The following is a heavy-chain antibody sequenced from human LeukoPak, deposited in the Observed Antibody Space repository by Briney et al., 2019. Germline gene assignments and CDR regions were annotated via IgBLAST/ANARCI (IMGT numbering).Heavy chain of an antibody. CDR3: ASLPLFEYSSSSPGV. D-gene: IGHD6-6*01. Sequence: SETLSLTCTVSGVSISSYYWSWIRQPPGKGLEWIGYIYYSGSTNYNPSLKSRVTISVDTSKNQFSLKLSSVTAADTAVYYCASLPLFEYSSSSPGVWGQGTLVTVSS. CDR2: IYYSGST. V-gene: IGHV4-59*12. CDR1: GVSISSYY. J-gene: IGHJ4*02.